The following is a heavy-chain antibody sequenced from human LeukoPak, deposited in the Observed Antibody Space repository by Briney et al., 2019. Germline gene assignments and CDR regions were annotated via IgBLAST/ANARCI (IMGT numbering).Heavy chain of an antibody. CDR2: IISSSSYI. V-gene: IGHV3-21*04. Sequence: GGSLRLSCAASGFTFSTYSMNWVRQAPGKGLEWVAYIISSSSYIEYADSVKGRFTISRDNAKNLVYLQMNSLRAEDTAVYYCAKSINYWGQGTLVTVSS. CDR3: AKSINY. CDR1: GFTFSTYS. J-gene: IGHJ4*02.